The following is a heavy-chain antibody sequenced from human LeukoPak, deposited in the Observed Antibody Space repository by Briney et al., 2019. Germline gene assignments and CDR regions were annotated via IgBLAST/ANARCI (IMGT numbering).Heavy chain of an antibody. CDR1: GYTFTSYY. CDR2: INPSGGST. D-gene: IGHD3-16*01. J-gene: IGHJ5*02. V-gene: IGHV1-46*01. CDR3: ASTLGNWFDP. Sequence: AAVTVSFKAPGYTFTSYYMHWVRQAPGQGGEGVGLINPSGGSTSYAQKFQGRVTMTRDMSTSTVYMELSSLRSEDTAVYYCASTLGNWFDPWGQGTLVTVSS.